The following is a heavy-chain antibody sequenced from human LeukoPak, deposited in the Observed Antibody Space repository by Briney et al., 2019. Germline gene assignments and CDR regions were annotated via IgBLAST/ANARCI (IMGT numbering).Heavy chain of an antibody. CDR2: ISGGGGST. D-gene: IGHD3-22*01. J-gene: IGHJ4*02. CDR3: AKAADMYDTEIDY. V-gene: IGHV3-23*01. Sequence: GGSLRLSCAASGFTFSSYAMSWVRQAPGKGLEWVSAISGGGGSTYYADSVKGRFTISRDNSKNTLHLQMNSLRAEDTAVYYCAKAADMYDTEIDYWGQGTLVTVSS. CDR1: GFTFSSYA.